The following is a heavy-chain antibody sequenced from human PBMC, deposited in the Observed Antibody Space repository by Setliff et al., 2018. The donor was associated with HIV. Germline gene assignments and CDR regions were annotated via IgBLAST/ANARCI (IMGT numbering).Heavy chain of an antibody. CDR2: IIPSFGTA. Sequence: ASVKVSCKASGDTFSNYALSWVRQAPGQGLEWMGGIIPSFGTASYAQKFQGRVTITADKSTNTMYMEMTSLTSEDTAVYYCAGPRGDEAFDIWGQGTMVTVSS. J-gene: IGHJ3*02. V-gene: IGHV1-69*06. D-gene: IGHD3-10*01. CDR3: AGPRGDEAFDI. CDR1: GDTFSNYA.